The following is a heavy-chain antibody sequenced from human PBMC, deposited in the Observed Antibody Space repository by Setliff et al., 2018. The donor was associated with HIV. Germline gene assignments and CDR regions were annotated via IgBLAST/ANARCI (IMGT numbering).Heavy chain of an antibody. CDR1: GFTFSHYG. J-gene: IGHJ4*02. CDR3: AKANWAEMATISEYFDY. V-gene: IGHV3-30*02. D-gene: IGHD5-12*01. CDR2: ILYDGSNK. Sequence: PGGSLRLSCAASGFTFSHYGMHWVRQAPGKGLEWVSYILYDGSNKHYADSVKGRFTISRDNAKNSLYLQMNSLRAEDTALYYCAKANWAEMATISEYFDYWGQGTLVTVSS.